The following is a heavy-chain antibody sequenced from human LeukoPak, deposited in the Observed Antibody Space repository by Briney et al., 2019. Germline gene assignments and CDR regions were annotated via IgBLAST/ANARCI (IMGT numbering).Heavy chain of an antibody. D-gene: IGHD3-10*01. CDR1: GFTVSSNH. V-gene: IGHV3-53*01. Sequence: GGSLRLSCAASGFTVSSNHMTWVSQAPGKGLEWISVIYSGGSTYYADSVKGRFTISRDNSKNTLYLQMNSLRAEDTAVYYCASPLGFFGPYALDYWGQGTLVSVSS. CDR3: ASPLGFFGPYALDY. CDR2: IYSGGST. J-gene: IGHJ4*02.